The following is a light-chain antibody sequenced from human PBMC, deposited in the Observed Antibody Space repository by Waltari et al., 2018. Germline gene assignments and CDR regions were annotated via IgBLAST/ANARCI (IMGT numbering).Light chain of an antibody. CDR1: SSDVGTYKR. Sequence: QSALTQPASVSGSPGQSITISCTGTSSDVGTYKRVSWYQKHPGKAPKLMIYAVSKRPSGVSERFSGSKSGDMASLTISGLQPEDEAEYFCSSYAGSSKGVFGGGTKVTVL. CDR3: SSYAGSSKGV. J-gene: IGLJ2*01. V-gene: IGLV2-23*02. CDR2: AVS.